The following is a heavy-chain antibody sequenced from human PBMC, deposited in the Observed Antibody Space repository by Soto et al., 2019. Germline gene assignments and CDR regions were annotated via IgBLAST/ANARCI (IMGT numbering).Heavy chain of an antibody. Sequence: PGEALKISCKGCGYNFTSYWIGWVHQKHGKGLEWMGIIYPGDSDTRYSPSFQGQVTISADKSISTAYLQWSSLKASDTAMYYCTRTSAAGKYYYGMDVWGQRTTVTVSS. D-gene: IGHD6-13*01. CDR1: GYNFTSYW. CDR3: TRTSAAGKYYYGMDV. J-gene: IGHJ6*02. V-gene: IGHV5-51*07. CDR2: IYPGDSDT.